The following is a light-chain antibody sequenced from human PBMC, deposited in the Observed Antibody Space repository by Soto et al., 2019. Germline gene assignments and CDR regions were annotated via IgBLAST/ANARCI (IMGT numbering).Light chain of an antibody. CDR1: QSVGSSY. Sequence: EIVLAQSPGTLSLSPGERATVSCRSSQSVGSSYLAWYQQKPGQAPRLLIYGASSRATGIPDRFSGSASGTDFTLTISRLEPEDFAVYYCQQYGSSPLTFGGGTKVDI. CDR2: GAS. J-gene: IGKJ4*01. V-gene: IGKV3-20*01. CDR3: QQYGSSPLT.